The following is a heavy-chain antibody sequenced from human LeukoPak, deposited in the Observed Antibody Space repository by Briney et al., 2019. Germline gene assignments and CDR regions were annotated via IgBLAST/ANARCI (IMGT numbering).Heavy chain of an antibody. V-gene: IGHV3-30*02. D-gene: IGHD1-26*01. Sequence: GGSLRLSCAASGFTFSTYGTHWVRQAPGKGLEWVAFIRYDGSNKYYADSVKGRFTISRDNSKNTLYLQMNSLRAEDTAVYYCAKGRGSYLIDAFDIWGQGTMVTVSS. J-gene: IGHJ3*02. CDR2: IRYDGSNK. CDR3: AKGRGSYLIDAFDI. CDR1: GFTFSTYG.